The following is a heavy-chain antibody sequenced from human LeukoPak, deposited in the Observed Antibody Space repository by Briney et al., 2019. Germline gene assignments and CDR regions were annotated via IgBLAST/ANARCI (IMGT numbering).Heavy chain of an antibody. CDR3: ARAKGGGWNFDY. Sequence: PSETLSLTCTVSGGSISSGGYHWSWIRQHPGKGLEWIGYIYYSGSTYYNPSLKSRVTISVDTSKNQFSLKLSSVTAADTAVYYCARAKGGGWNFDYWGQGTLVTVSS. CDR1: GGSISSGGYH. D-gene: IGHD6-19*01. V-gene: IGHV4-31*03. J-gene: IGHJ4*02. CDR2: IYYSGST.